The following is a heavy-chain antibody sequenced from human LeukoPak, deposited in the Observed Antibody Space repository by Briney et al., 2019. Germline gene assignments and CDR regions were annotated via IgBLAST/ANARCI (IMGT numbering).Heavy chain of an antibody. CDR1: GGTFSSYA. V-gene: IGHV1-69*13. D-gene: IGHD3-3*01. CDR3: AREGRQYDFWSGYYPAEYFQH. J-gene: IGHJ1*01. CDR2: IIPIFGTA. Sequence: SVKVSCKASGGTFSSYAISWVRQAPGQGLKWMGGIIPIFGTANYAQKFQGRVTITADESTSTAYMELSSLRSEDTAVYYCAREGRQYDFWSGYYPAEYFQHWGQGTLVTVSS.